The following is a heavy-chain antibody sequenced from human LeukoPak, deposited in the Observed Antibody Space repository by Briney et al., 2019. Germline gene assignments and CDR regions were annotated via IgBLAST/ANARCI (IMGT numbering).Heavy chain of an antibody. V-gene: IGHV4-61*02. CDR3: ARAYCSSTSCYYYYYYMDV. CDR1: GGSISSGSYY. Sequence: SETLSLTCTISGGSISSGSYYWSWIRQPAGKGLEWIGRIYTSGSTNYNPSLKSRVTISVDTSKNQFSLKLSSVTAADTAVYYCARAYCSSTSCYYYYYYMDVWGKGTTVTVSS. J-gene: IGHJ6*03. CDR2: IYTSGST. D-gene: IGHD2-2*01.